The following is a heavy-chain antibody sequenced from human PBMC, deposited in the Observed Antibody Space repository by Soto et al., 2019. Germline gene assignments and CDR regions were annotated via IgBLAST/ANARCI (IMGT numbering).Heavy chain of an antibody. CDR2: ISAYNGNT. D-gene: IGHD2-15*01. J-gene: IGHJ6*03. V-gene: IGHV1-18*01. Sequence: GLERMGWISAYNGNTNYAQKLQGRVTMTTDTSTSTAYMELRSLRSDDAAVYYCARDPDDCSGGSCYFGRFYYYYYMDVWGKGTTVTVSS. CDR3: ARDPDDCSGGSCYFGRFYYYYYMDV.